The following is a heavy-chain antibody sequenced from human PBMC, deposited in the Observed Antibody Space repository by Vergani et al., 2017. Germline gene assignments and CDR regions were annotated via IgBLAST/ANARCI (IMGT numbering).Heavy chain of an antibody. CDR1: GFTFSSYA. Sequence: EVQLLESGGGLVQPGGSLRLSCAASGFTFSSYAMSWVRQAPGKGLEWVSAISGSGGIKYYADSVKGRFTISRDNSKNTLYLQMNSLRAEDTAVYYCAKPAAAGPRGYYYYYMDVWGKGTTVTVSS. V-gene: IGHV3-23*01. CDR2: ISGSGGIK. CDR3: AKPAAAGPRGYYYYYMDV. D-gene: IGHD6-13*01. J-gene: IGHJ6*03.